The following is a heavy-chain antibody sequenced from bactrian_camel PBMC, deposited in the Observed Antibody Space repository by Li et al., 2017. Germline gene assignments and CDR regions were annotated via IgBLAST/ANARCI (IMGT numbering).Heavy chain of an antibody. J-gene: IGHJ4*01. CDR3: ATGTDMAS. V-gene: IGHV3-2*01. CDR2: IQGDGSKT. CDR1: GFTFSTYH. Sequence: HVQLVESGGGLVQPGGSLRLSCVAFGFTFSTYHMSWVRQAPGKGLEWVSSIQGDGSKTYYADSVKGRFTVSRDSAKNTVYLRMSSLKSEDTALYYCATGTDMASWGQGTQVTVS.